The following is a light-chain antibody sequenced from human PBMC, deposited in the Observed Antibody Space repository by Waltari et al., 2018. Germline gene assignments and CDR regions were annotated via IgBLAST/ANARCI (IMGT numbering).Light chain of an antibody. CDR1: SSDVGGHNC. CDR2: EVS. Sequence: QSALTQPPSASGSPGQSVTISCTGTSSDVGGHNCVSWYQQHPGKVPKLKIYEVSKRPSGVPDRFSGSKSGNTASLTVSGLQAEDEADYYCSSCAGGYGVVFGGGTKLTVL. CDR3: SSCAGGYGVV. J-gene: IGLJ2*01. V-gene: IGLV2-8*01.